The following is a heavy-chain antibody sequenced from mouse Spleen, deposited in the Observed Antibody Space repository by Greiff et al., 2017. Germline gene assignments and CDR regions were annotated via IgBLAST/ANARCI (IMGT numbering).Heavy chain of an antibody. CDR1: GYSITSGYD. CDR3: ASDYDGWFAY. Sequence: ESGPGMVKPSQSLSLTCTVTGYSITSGYDWHWIRHFPGNKLEWMGYISYSGSTNYNPSLKSRISITHDTSKNHFFLKLNSVTTEDTATYYCASDYDGWFAYWGQGTLVTVSA. V-gene: IGHV3-1*01. J-gene: IGHJ3*01. CDR2: ISYSGST. D-gene: IGHD2-12*01.